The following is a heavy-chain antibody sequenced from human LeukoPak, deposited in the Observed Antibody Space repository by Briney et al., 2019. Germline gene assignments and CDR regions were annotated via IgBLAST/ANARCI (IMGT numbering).Heavy chain of an antibody. CDR1: GYTFTGYY. CDR2: INPNSGGT. J-gene: IGHJ6*03. V-gene: IGHV1-2*02. Sequence: ASVKVSCKASGYTFTGYYMHWVRQAPGQGLEWMGWINPNSGGTNYAQKSQGRVTMTRDTSISTAYMELSRLRSDDTAVYYCARADRLSNYVQFLYYYYYMDVWGKGTTVTVSS. CDR3: ARADRLSNYVQFLYYYYYMDV. D-gene: IGHD4-11*01.